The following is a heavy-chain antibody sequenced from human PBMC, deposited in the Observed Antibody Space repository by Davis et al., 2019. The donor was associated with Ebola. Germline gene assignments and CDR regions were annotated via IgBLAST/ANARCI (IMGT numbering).Heavy chain of an antibody. CDR3: TRVIDGDYDGN. CDR1: GFTFSSYA. D-gene: IGHD4-17*01. J-gene: IGHJ4*02. Sequence: GESLKISCAASGFTFSSYAMSWVRQAPGKGLEWVSAISGSGGSTYYADSVKGRFTISRDNSKNTLYLQMNSLRAEDTAVYYCTRVIDGDYDGNWGQGTQVTVSS. CDR2: ISGSGGST. V-gene: IGHV3-23*01.